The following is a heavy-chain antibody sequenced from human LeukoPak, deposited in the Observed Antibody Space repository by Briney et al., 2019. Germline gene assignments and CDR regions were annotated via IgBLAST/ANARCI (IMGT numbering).Heavy chain of an antibody. V-gene: IGHV3-23*01. D-gene: IGHD1-26*01. CDR2: IHKGGDNT. CDR1: GFTFSSYA. J-gene: IGHJ3*02. Sequence: GGSLTLSCLASGFTFSSYAMSWVRQAPGKGLEWVSAIHKGGDNTYYADSVKGQFTISRDNSKNTLYLQMNSLRAEDTAIYYCAKLSGSFPLDIWGQGTMVRVSS. CDR3: AKLSGSFPLDI.